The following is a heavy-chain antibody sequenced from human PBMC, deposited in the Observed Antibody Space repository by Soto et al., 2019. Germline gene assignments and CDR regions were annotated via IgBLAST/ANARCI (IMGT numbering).Heavy chain of an antibody. CDR3: ACGYSYGFFDY. CDR2: IIPIFGTA. D-gene: IGHD5-18*01. CDR1: GGTFSSYA. J-gene: IGHJ4*02. V-gene: IGHV1-69*13. Sequence: ASVKVSCTASGGTFSSYAISWVRQAPGQGLEWMGGIIPIFGTANYAQKFQGRVTITADESTSTAYMELSSLRSEDTAVYYCACGYSYGFFDYWGQGTLVTVSS.